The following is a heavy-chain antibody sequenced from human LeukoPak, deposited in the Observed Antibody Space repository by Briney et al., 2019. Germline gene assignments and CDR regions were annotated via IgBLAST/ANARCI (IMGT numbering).Heavy chain of an antibody. CDR3: ARAFRPASDPHDFYDF. Sequence: PGGSLRLSCAASGFTFTNHPMHWVRQTSGKRLEYVSGISPSGDRTWYADSVKGRFTISRDNSKNTMYLQMGSLRPEDMGVYYCARAFRPASDPHDFYDFWGRGTTVTVSS. CDR1: GFTFTNHP. V-gene: IGHV3-64*02. CDR2: ISPSGDRT. J-gene: IGHJ3*01. D-gene: IGHD3/OR15-3a*01.